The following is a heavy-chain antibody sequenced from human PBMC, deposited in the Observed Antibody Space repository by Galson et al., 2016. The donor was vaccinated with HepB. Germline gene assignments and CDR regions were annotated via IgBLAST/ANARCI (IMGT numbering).Heavy chain of an antibody. Sequence: SLRLSCAVSGFAVGSNFMAWVRQAPGKGLEWVSLIYSGGSTYYADSVRGRFTISRDISKNTLFLEMLNLRADDTAVYYCARVQTFYDYTWGTSRPRYFDYWGQGTLVTVSS. J-gene: IGHJ4*02. CDR2: IYSGGST. CDR3: ARVQTFYDYTWGTSRPRYFDY. D-gene: IGHD3-16*02. CDR1: GFAVGSNF. V-gene: IGHV3-53*01.